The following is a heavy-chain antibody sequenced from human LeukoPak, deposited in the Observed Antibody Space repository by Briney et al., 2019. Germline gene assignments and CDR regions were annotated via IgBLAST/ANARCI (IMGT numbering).Heavy chain of an antibody. CDR2: ISSSSSYI. J-gene: IGHJ6*03. V-gene: IGHV3-21*01. Sequence: PGGSLRLSCAASGFTFSSYSMNRVRQAPGKGLEWVSSISSSSSYIYYADSVKGRFTISRDNAKNSLYLQMNSLRAEDTAVYYCARDLHTAYYYYMDVWGKGTTVTVSS. CDR3: ARDLHTAYYYYMDV. CDR1: GFTFSSYS.